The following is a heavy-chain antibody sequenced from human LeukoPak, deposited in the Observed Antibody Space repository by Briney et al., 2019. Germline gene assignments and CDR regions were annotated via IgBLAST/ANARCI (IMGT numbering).Heavy chain of an antibody. V-gene: IGHV4-59*01. CDR2: IYYSGST. CDR1: GGSISSYY. J-gene: IGHJ4*02. D-gene: IGHD3-22*01. CDR3: AGDSSGYYSTVFDY. Sequence: SETLSLTCTVSGGSISSYYWSWIRQPPGKGLEWIGYIYYSGSTNYNPSLKSRVTISVDTSKNQFSLKLSSVTAADTAVYYCAGDSSGYYSTVFDYWGQGTLVTDSS.